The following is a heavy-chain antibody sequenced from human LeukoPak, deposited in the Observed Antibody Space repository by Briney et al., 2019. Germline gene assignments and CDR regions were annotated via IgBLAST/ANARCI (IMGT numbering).Heavy chain of an antibody. D-gene: IGHD1-26*01. CDR1: GGSISSSNYY. CDR2: LYHSGST. CDR3: ARHIYSGTDGDAFDI. J-gene: IGHJ3*02. V-gene: IGHV4-39*01. Sequence: SKTLSLTCTVSGGSISSSNYYWGWIRQPPGKGLEWIATLYHSGSTYYNPSLKSRVTISVYTSKNQFSLKLSSVTAADTAVYYCARHIYSGTDGDAFDIWGQGTMVTVSS.